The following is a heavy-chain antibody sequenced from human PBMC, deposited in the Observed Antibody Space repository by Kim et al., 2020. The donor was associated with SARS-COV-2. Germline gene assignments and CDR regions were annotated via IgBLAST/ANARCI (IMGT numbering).Heavy chain of an antibody. V-gene: IGHV4-59*09. D-gene: IGHD3-22*01. Sequence: LKSRVTISVDTSKNQFSLKLSSVTAADTAVYYCARGYDSSGYYSGDWFDPWGQGTLVTVSS. CDR3: ARGYDSSGYYSGDWFDP. J-gene: IGHJ5*02.